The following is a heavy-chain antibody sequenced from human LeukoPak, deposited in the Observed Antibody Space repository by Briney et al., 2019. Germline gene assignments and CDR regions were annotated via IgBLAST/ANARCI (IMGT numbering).Heavy chain of an antibody. CDR2: IYTSGST. CDR3: ARDVIVVAPAAPYYYMDV. D-gene: IGHD2-2*01. V-gene: IGHV4-4*07. CDR1: GGSISSYY. Sequence: PSETLSLTCTVTGGSISSYYWSWIRQPAGKGLEWIGRIYTSGSTNYNPSLKSRVTMSVDTSKNQFSLKLSSVTAADTAVYYCARDVIVVAPAAPYYYMDVWGKGTTVTISS. J-gene: IGHJ6*03.